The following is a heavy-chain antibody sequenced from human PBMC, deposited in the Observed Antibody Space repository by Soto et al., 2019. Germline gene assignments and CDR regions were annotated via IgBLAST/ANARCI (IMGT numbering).Heavy chain of an antibody. Sequence: QVQLVESGGSVVQPGTSLRLSYAASGFSFSSYGMHWVRQAPGKGLEWVATISYDGTNKYYADSVKGRFTISRDNSKNTLYLQMNSLRAEDTAVYYCAAGIYFGDYWGQGSLVIVSS. CDR2: ISYDGTNK. V-gene: IGHV3-30*03. CDR3: AAGIYFGDY. J-gene: IGHJ4*02. CDR1: GFSFSSYG. D-gene: IGHD3-10*01.